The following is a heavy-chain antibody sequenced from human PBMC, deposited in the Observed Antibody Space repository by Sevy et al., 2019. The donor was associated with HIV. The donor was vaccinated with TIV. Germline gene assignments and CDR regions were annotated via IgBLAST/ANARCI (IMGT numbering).Heavy chain of an antibody. CDR3: ARILRITMIVVVTDDAFDI. Sequence: GGSLRLSCAASGFTFSSYGMNWVRQAPGKGLEWVSSISSSSSYIYYADSVKGRFTISRDNAKNSLYLQMNSLRAEDTAMYYCARILRITMIVVVTDDAFDIWGQGTMVTVSS. CDR1: GFTFSSYG. V-gene: IGHV3-21*01. CDR2: ISSSSSYI. J-gene: IGHJ3*02. D-gene: IGHD3-22*01.